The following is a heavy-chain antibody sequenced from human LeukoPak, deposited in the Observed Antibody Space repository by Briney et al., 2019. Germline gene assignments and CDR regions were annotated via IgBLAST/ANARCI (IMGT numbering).Heavy chain of an antibody. D-gene: IGHD3-10*02. J-gene: IGHJ4*02. CDR2: INHSGST. CDR1: GGSFSGYH. V-gene: IGHV4-34*01. Sequence: PSETLSLTCAVYGGSFSGYHWSWIRQPPGKGLEWIGEINHSGSTNYNPSLKSRVTISVDTSKNQFSLKLSSVTAADTAVYYCARGYLRGSYDYWGQGTLVTVSS. CDR3: ARGYLRGSYDY.